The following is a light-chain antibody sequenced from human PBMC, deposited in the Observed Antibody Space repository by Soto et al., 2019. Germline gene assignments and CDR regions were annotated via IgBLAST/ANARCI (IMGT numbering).Light chain of an antibody. CDR2: LNSDGSH. CDR1: SGHSNYA. V-gene: IGLV4-69*01. CDR3: QTWATGIRV. J-gene: IGLJ3*02. Sequence: QLVLTQSPSASASLGASVKLTCTLSSGHSNYAIAWHQQQPEKGPRYLMNLNSDGSHTKGDGIPDRFSGSSSGAERYLTISSLQSEDEADYYCQTWATGIRVFGGGTQLTVL.